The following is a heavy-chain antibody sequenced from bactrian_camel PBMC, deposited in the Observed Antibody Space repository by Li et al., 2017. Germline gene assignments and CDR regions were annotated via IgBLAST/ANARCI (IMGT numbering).Heavy chain of an antibody. CDR2: VNNDDGTT. CDR3: ATTGFDF. CDR1: GTIFHSCA. J-gene: IGHJ6*01. V-gene: IGHV3S54*01. D-gene: IGHD5*01. Sequence: HVQLVESGGGSVQGGGFLKLSCTAPGTIFHSCAVGWYRQYAGRERELVSKVVNNDDGTTIYADSVRGRFTISRDNAKNTVYLQMNDLKSDDTALYYCATTGFDFWGQGTQVTVS.